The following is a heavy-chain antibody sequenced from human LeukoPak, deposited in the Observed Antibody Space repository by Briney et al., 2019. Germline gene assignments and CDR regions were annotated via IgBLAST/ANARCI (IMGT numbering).Heavy chain of an antibody. V-gene: IGHV3-23*01. D-gene: IGHD3-22*01. CDR2: ISGSGGST. J-gene: IGHJ5*02. CDR1: GFTFSSYA. CDR3: AKGAMISGTIGFDP. Sequence: RGSLRLSCAASGFTFSSYALSWVRQAPGKGLEWVSAISGSGGSTYYADSVKGRFTISRDNSKNTLYLQMNSLRAEDTAVYYCAKGAMISGTIGFDPWGQGTLVTVSS.